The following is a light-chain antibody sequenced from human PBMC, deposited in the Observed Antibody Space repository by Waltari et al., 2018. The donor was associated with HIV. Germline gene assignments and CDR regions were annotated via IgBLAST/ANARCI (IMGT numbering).Light chain of an antibody. CDR1: SGSVSTSYY. CDR2: STN. J-gene: IGLJ3*02. V-gene: IGLV8-61*01. CDR3: VLYMGGGIWV. Sequence: QTVVTQEPSFSVSPGGTVTLTCGLNSGSVSTSYYPSWYQQNPGQTPRTLIYSTNTRPSGVPDRFSGSILGNKAALTITGAQADDESDYYCVLYMGGGIWVFGGGTKVTVL.